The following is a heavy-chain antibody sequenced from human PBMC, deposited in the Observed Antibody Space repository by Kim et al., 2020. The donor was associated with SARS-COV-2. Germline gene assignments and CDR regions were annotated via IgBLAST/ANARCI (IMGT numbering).Heavy chain of an antibody. CDR2: IKQDGSEK. Sequence: GGSLRLSCAASGFTFSSYWMSWVRQAPGKGLEWVANIKQDGSEKYYVDSVKGRFTISRDNAKNSLYLQMNSMRAEDTAVYYCARGETLGYYDILTGYYKSSYYYYGMDVWGQGTTVTVSS. V-gene: IGHV3-7*01. D-gene: IGHD3-9*01. CDR3: ARGETLGYYDILTGYYKSSYYYYGMDV. CDR1: GFTFSSYW. J-gene: IGHJ6*02.